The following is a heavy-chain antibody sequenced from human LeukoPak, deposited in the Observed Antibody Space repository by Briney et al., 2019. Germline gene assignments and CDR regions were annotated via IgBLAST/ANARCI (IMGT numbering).Heavy chain of an antibody. V-gene: IGHV3-48*03. CDR2: ISGSGSII. Sequence: GGSLRLSCAASGFTFSSYEMNWVRQAPGKGLEWVSYISGSGSIIWYADSVKGRFTISRDNSKNTLYLQMNSLRAEDTAVYYCAKDSNTASFDYWGQGTLVTVSS. J-gene: IGHJ4*02. CDR1: GFTFSSYE. D-gene: IGHD5-18*01. CDR3: AKDSNTASFDY.